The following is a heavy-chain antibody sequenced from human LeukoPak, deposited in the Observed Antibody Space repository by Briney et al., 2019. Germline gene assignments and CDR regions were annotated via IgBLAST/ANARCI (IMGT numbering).Heavy chain of an antibody. Sequence: SSETLSLTCTVSGGSISSGGYYRSWIRQPPGKGLEWIGYIYHSGSTYYNPSLKSRVTISVDRSKNQFSLKLSSVTAADTAVYYCARGREYSSSYDYWGQGTLVAVSS. V-gene: IGHV4-30-2*01. CDR2: IYHSGST. CDR3: ARGREYSSSYDY. CDR1: GGSISSGGYY. J-gene: IGHJ4*02. D-gene: IGHD6-6*01.